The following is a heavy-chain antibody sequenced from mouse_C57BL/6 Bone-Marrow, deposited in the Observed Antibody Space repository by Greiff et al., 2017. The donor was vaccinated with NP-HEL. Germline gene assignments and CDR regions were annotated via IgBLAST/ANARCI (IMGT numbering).Heavy chain of an antibody. D-gene: IGHD1-1*01. CDR2: IYPGSGST. V-gene: IGHV1-55*01. Sequence: QVQLQQPGAELVKPGASVKMSCKASGYTFTSYWITWVQQRPGQGLEWIGDIYPGSGSTNYNEKFKSKATLTVDTSSSTAYMQLSSLTSEDSAVYYCARGRRYYYGSNYWYFDVWCTGTTVTVSS. CDR3: ARGRRYYYGSNYWYFDV. J-gene: IGHJ1*03. CDR1: GYTFTSYW.